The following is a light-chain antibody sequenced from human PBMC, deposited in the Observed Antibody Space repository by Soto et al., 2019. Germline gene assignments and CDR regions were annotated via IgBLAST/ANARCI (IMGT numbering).Light chain of an antibody. CDR3: QQYKSYSPT. V-gene: IGKV1-5*03. CDR1: QSISSW. CDR2: KAS. J-gene: IGKJ1*01. Sequence: DIQMTQSPSTLSASVGDRVTIPCRASQSISSWLAWYQQKPGKAPKLLIYKASSLESGVPSRFSGSGSGTEFTLTISSLQPDDFATYYGQQYKSYSPTFGQGTKVEIK.